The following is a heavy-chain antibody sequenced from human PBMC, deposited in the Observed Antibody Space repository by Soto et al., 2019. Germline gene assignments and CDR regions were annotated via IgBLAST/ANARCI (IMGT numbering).Heavy chain of an antibody. CDR3: ARVAGVYYYMDV. J-gene: IGHJ6*03. Sequence: PGGSLRLSCAASGFTFSGFYMNWIRQAPGKGLEWVSHISSSGRTIYYADSVKGRFTISRDNAKNSLYLQVNSLRAEDTAVYYCARVAGVYYYMDVWGKGTTVTVSS. CDR2: ISSSGRTI. CDR1: GFTFSGFY. D-gene: IGHD2-8*01. V-gene: IGHV3-11*01.